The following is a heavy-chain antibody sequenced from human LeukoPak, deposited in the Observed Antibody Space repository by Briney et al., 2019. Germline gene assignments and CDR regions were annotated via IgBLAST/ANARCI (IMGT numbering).Heavy chain of an antibody. J-gene: IGHJ4*02. D-gene: IGHD1-26*01. CDR3: ANGGSYYFY. Sequence: PGGSLRLSCAASGFTFSSYGMSWVRQAPGKGLEWVSAISGSGGSTYYADSVKGRFAISRDNSKNTLYLQMNSLRAEDTAVYYCANGGSYYFYWGQGTLVTVSS. V-gene: IGHV3-23*01. CDR1: GFTFSSYG. CDR2: ISGSGGST.